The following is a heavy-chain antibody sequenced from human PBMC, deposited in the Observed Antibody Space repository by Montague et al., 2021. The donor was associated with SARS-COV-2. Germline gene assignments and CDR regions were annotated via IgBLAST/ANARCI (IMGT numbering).Heavy chain of an antibody. J-gene: IGHJ6*02. Sequence: SETLSLTCTVSGGSISSYYWSWIRQPAGKGLEWIGRIYTSGSTNXNPSLKSRVTMSVDTSKNQLSLKLSSVTAADTAVYYCAREAWFGDKTSASEYYGMDVWGQGTTVTVSS. CDR2: IYTSGST. D-gene: IGHD3-10*01. CDR3: AREAWFGDKTSASEYYGMDV. CDR1: GGSISSYY. V-gene: IGHV4-4*07.